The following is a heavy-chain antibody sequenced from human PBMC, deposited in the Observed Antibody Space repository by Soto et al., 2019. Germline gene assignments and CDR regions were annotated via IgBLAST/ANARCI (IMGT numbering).Heavy chain of an antibody. Sequence: ASVKVSCKTSGYTFTNHFIHWARQAPGQRPVWMGCINTANGDTKYSQNFQGRPTFGRDTSTTSAYMELNSLRSEDTAVYYCARNPLRFLEWVPYFDYWGQGTLVTVSS. CDR3: ARNPLRFLEWVPYFDY. D-gene: IGHD3-3*01. V-gene: IGHV1-3*04. J-gene: IGHJ4*02. CDR1: GYTFTNHF. CDR2: INTANGDT.